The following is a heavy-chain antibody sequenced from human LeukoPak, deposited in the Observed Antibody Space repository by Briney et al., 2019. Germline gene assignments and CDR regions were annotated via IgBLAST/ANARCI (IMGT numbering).Heavy chain of an antibody. V-gene: IGHV3-21*01. Sequence: SGGSLPLSCAASGFTFISYSMNWVRQAPGKGLEWVSSISSSSSYIYYVDSVKGRFTISRDNAKNSLYLQMNSLRAEDTAVYYCARDLRGGYCSSTSCYLSYWGQGTLVTVSS. D-gene: IGHD2-2*01. CDR3: ARDLRGGYCSSTSCYLSY. CDR1: GFTFISYS. J-gene: IGHJ4*02. CDR2: ISSSSSYI.